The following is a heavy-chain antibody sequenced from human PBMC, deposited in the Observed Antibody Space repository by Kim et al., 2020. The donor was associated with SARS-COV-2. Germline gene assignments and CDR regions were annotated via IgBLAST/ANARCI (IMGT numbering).Heavy chain of an antibody. J-gene: IGHJ5*02. Sequence: SLKSRVTISVDKSKNQFSLKLSSVTAADTAVYYCARDHSTISGTTVWFDPWGQGTLVTVSS. D-gene: IGHD1-7*01. V-gene: IGHV4-4*02. CDR3: ARDHSTISGTTVWFDP.